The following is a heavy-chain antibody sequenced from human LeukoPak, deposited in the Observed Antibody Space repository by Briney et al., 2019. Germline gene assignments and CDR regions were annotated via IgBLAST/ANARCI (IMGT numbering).Heavy chain of an antibody. J-gene: IGHJ4*02. V-gene: IGHV3-30*03. CDR2: ISYDGSNK. CDR3: ARASKEYYYDSSGYYFDY. D-gene: IGHD3-22*01. Sequence: GGSLRLSCAASGFTFSSYGMHWVRQAPGKGLEWVAVISYDGSNKYYADSVKGRFTISRGNSKNTLYLQMNSLRSEDTAVYYCARASKEYYYDSSGYYFDYWGQGTLVTVSS. CDR1: GFTFSSYG.